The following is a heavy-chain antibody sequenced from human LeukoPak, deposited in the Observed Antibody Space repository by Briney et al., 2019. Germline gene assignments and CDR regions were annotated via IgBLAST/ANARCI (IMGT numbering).Heavy chain of an antibody. V-gene: IGHV3-9*01. Sequence: PGGSLRLSCEVSGFSFDDYAMSWVRQAPGKGLEWVSGISWNGGNIGYADSVKGRFTISRDNSKNTLYLQMNSLRAEDTAVYYCAKDMTTVTTRRRDPWYYFDYWGQGTLVTVSS. CDR2: ISWNGGNI. CDR1: GFSFDDYA. J-gene: IGHJ4*02. CDR3: AKDMTTVTTRRRDPWYYFDY. D-gene: IGHD4-17*01.